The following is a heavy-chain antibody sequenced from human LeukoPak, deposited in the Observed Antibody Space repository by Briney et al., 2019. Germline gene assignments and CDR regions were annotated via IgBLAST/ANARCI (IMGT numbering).Heavy chain of an antibody. CDR1: GYSFTSYW. CDR2: IYPGDSDT. D-gene: IGHD1-26*01. CDR3: ARLGDPLDYYYYGMDV. J-gene: IGHJ6*02. V-gene: IGHV5-51*01. Sequence: AGESLKISCKGSGYSFTSYWIGWVRQMPGKGLEWMGIIYPGDSDTRYSPSFQGQVTISADKSISTAYLQWSSLKASDTVMYYCARLGDPLDYYYYGMDVWGQGTTVTVSS.